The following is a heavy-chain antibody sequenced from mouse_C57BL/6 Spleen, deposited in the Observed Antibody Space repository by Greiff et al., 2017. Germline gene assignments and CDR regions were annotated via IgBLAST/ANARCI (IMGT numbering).Heavy chain of an antibody. CDR3: ARRSKMYFDV. Sequence: DVMLVESGGGLVKPGGSLKLSCAASGFTFSDYGMHWVRQAPEKGLEWVAYISSGSSTIYYADTVKGRFTISRDNAKNTLFLQMTSLRSEDTAMYYCARRSKMYFDVWGTGTTVTVSS. J-gene: IGHJ1*03. D-gene: IGHD2-5*01. CDR1: GFTFSDYG. V-gene: IGHV5-17*01. CDR2: ISSGSSTI.